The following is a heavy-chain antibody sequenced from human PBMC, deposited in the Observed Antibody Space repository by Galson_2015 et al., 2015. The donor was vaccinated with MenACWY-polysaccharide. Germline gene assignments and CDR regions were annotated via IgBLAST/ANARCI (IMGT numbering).Heavy chain of an antibody. Sequence: SLRLSCAASGFSVSNYAMNWVRQAPGKGLEWVSTISGNGGTTYYTSSVKGRFTIFRDNSENTLHLRMNSLRAEDTAVYYCAKRGDSSWSNFDYWGQGTLVTVSS. CDR2: ISGNGGTT. CDR1: GFSVSNYA. CDR3: AKRGDSSWSNFDY. V-gene: IGHV3-23*01. D-gene: IGHD6-6*01. J-gene: IGHJ4*02.